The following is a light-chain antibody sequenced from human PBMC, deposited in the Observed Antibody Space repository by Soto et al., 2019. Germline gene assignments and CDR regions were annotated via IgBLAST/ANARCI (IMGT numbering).Light chain of an antibody. CDR2: GAS. V-gene: IGKV3-20*01. J-gene: IGKJ4*01. CDR3: QHYDNAPLT. Sequence: EVVLTQSPGTLSLSPGERAILSCRASQSVNSRYLAWYQQKHGQAPRLLIFGASTRATGVPDRFSGSGSGTDFTLIINRLEAEDFAVYYCQHYDNAPLTFGGGTKVEI. CDR1: QSVNSRY.